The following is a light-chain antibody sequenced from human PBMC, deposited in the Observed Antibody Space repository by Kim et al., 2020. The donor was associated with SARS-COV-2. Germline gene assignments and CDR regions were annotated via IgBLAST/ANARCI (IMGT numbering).Light chain of an antibody. J-gene: IGKJ4*01. CDR2: GVS. Sequence: VAPGESATLSCRASQSVSSNLAWYQQKPGQAPRLLIYGVSTRATGFPARFSGSGSGTEFTLTISSLQSEDSAVYYCQQYNKWPLTFGGGTKVDIK. CDR3: QQYNKWPLT. V-gene: IGKV3-15*01. CDR1: QSVSSN.